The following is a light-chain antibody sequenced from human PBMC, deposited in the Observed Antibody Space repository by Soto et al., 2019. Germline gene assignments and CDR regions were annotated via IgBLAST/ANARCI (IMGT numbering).Light chain of an antibody. CDR3: QQRSNWPQT. V-gene: IGKV3D-20*02. J-gene: IGKJ1*01. Sequence: PGERATLSCRASQSVRSNFLAXYQXKXGXXXRXXXYGASNRATGIPDRFSGGGSGTGFTLTITRLEPEDFAVYYCQQRSNWPQTFGQGNKVDIK. CDR2: GAS. CDR1: QSVRSNF.